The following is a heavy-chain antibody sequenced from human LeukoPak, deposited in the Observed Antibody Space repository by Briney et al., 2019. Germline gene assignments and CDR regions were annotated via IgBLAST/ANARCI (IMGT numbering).Heavy chain of an antibody. CDR2: IYHSGST. CDR1: GGSISSSGYY. J-gene: IGHJ6*03. Sequence: PSETLSLTCTVSGGSISSSGYYWGWIRQPPGKGLEWIGSIYHSGSTYYNPSLKSRVTISLDMSKNQFSLKLSSVTAADTAVYYCARALYGAERNYYYYYYTDVWGKGTTVTVSS. D-gene: IGHD4-17*01. V-gene: IGHV4-39*07. CDR3: ARALYGAERNYYYYYYTDV.